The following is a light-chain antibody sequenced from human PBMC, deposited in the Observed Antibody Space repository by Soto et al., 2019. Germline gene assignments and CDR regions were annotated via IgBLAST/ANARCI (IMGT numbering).Light chain of an antibody. V-gene: IGLV1-44*01. CDR1: GSNIGTYI. CDR2: SNK. CDR3: AAWDDSLNGVV. J-gene: IGLJ2*01. Sequence: QSVLTQPPSASGTPGQRVTISCSGSGSNIGTYIVNWYQQLPGTAPKLLIYSNKQRPSGVPDRFSGSKSGTSASLAISGLQSEDEADYHCAAWDDSLNGVVFGGGTKLTVL.